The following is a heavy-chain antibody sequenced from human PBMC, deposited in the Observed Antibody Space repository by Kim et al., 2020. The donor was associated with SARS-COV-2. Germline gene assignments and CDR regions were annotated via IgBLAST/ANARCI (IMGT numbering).Heavy chain of an antibody. V-gene: IGHV1-69*10. D-gene: IGHD6-13*01. CDR1: GGTFSSYS. J-gene: IGHJ5*01. Sequence: SVKVSCKASGGTFSSYSFGWVRQAPGQGLEWMGGIFPALGRSFYAQKFRGGVTITADESTGTVHMELASLRFEDTAIYYCARYRSSGAKFDPWGQGTLV. CDR2: IFPALGRS. CDR3: ARYRSSGAKFDP.